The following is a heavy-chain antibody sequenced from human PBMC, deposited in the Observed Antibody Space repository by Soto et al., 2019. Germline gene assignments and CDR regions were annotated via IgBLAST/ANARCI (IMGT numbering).Heavy chain of an antibody. J-gene: IGHJ6*02. CDR1: GFSLSTSGVG. D-gene: IGHD3-3*01. Sequence: SGPTLVNPTQTLTLTCTFSGFSLSTSGVGVGWNRQPPGKALESLSLIYLDDDKPYNPTLKSRLTITKDTSKNHVFLTMTNLDSVDTATYYCAHRRPYYGFWSGSPYGMDVWGQGTTVTVSS. CDR2: IYLDDDK. V-gene: IGHV2-5*02. CDR3: AHRRPYYGFWSGSPYGMDV.